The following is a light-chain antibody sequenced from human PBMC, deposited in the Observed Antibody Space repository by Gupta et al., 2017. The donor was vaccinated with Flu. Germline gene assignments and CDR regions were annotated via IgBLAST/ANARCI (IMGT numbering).Light chain of an antibody. V-gene: IGKV2-28*01. CDR3: MQALQTPIT. CDR2: LGS. J-gene: IGKJ5*01. CDR1: QSLLHSNGYNY. Sequence: DIVMTHSPLPQPVTVGDPHSISCRSSQSLLHSNGYNYLDWYLQTPGQSPQLLIYLGSNRASGVPDRFSGSGSGTYFTLKISRVEAEDVVVYYCMQALQTPITFGQGTRLEIK.